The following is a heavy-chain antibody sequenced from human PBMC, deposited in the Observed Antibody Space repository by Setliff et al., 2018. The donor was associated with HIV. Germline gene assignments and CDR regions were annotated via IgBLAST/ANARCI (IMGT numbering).Heavy chain of an antibody. J-gene: IGHJ3*01. Sequence: GGSLRLSCAASGFTFSSYSMNWVRRAPGKGLEWVSSISSISTYIYYADSVKGRFTISRDDSKNTLYLQMNSLRAEDTAVYHCARGQFRLRPDSLDLWGQGTLVTVS. CDR2: ISSISTYI. V-gene: IGHV3-21*01. CDR3: ARGQFRLRPDSLDL. D-gene: IGHD2-21*01. CDR1: GFTFSSYS.